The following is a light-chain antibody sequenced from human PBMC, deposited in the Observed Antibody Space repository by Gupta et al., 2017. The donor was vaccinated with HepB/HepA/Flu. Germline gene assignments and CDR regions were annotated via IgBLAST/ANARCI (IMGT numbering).Light chain of an antibody. J-gene: IGLJ1*01. Sequence: SALTQDPTVSVALGQTVRITCPGDSFSSRYVSWYQQKPGPDPILLFFGEDSRRSGIPDRFSGSKSGTTASFTITGAQAEDEADYYCNSQDSSGDHLVFGTGTRLTVL. V-gene: IGLV3-19*01. CDR2: GED. CDR1: SFSSRY. CDR3: NSQDSSGDHLV.